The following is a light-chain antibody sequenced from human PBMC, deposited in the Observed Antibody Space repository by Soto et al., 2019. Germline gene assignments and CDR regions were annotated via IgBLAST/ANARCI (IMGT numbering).Light chain of an antibody. V-gene: IGKV1-33*01. CDR1: QDISNY. CDR2: DAS. Sequence: DIQMTQSPSSLSASVGDRVTITCQACQDISNYLNWYQQKPGKAPKLLIFDASNVETGVPSRFSASGSGTHFTFTIHSLQAADIATYYCQQYEDLPLSFGGGTKVAI. CDR3: QQYEDLPLS. J-gene: IGKJ4*01.